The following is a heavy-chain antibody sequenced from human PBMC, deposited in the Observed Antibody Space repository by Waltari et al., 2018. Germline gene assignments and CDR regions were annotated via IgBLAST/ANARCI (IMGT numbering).Heavy chain of an antibody. Sequence: QVQLVESGGGVVQPGRSLRLSCAASGFTFSSYGMHWVRQAPGKGLEWVAVISYDGSNKYYADSVKGRFTISRDNSKNTLYLQMNSLRAEDTAVYYCAKDQSSGWSQPMDYWGQGTLVTVSS. CDR1: GFTFSSYG. CDR3: AKDQSSGWSQPMDY. CDR2: ISYDGSNK. V-gene: IGHV3-30*18. D-gene: IGHD6-19*01. J-gene: IGHJ4*02.